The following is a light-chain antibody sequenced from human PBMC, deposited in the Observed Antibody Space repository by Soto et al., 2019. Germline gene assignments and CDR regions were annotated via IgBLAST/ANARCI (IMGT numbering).Light chain of an antibody. CDR1: DDISNY. CDR3: QQYANLPLT. J-gene: IGKJ3*01. CDR2: DAS. V-gene: IGKV1-33*01. Sequence: DIQMTQSPSSLSASVGDRVTITCQASDDISNYLNWYQQKPGKAPKVLIYDASHLESGVPSRFSGGGSGTKFTSTISSLHAEDIATYYGQQYANLPLTCGPGTKVDIK.